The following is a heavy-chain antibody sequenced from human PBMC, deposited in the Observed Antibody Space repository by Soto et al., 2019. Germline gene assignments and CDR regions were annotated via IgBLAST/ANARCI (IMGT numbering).Heavy chain of an antibody. D-gene: IGHD3-10*01. V-gene: IGHV3-30*03. CDR2: ISNDGRLQ. CDR1: GFAFSSYG. Sequence: QAQLVESGGGVVQPGRSLRLSCAASGFAFSSYGMHWVRQAPGTGLEWVAVISNDGRLQPYADSVKGRFTISRDNSKNMVLLQMSSLRAEDTAVYYCVSDRGCGHASVPYSWGQGTLVSVSS. CDR3: VSDRGCGHASVPYS. J-gene: IGHJ4*02.